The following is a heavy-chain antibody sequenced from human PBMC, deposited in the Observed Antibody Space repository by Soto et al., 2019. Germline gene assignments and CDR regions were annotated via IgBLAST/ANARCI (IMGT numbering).Heavy chain of an antibody. D-gene: IGHD2-2*02. J-gene: IGHJ3*02. V-gene: IGHV3-11*01. Sequence: PGGSLRLSCAASGFIFSDYYMSWIRQAPGKGLEWVSYISSSGSNIYYSDSVKGRFTISRDNAKNSLYLQLNSLRADDTAVYYCARDGCSSTTCYKDDFDIWVQGTMVTAS. CDR2: ISSSGSNI. CDR3: ARDGCSSTTCYKDDFDI. CDR1: GFIFSDYY.